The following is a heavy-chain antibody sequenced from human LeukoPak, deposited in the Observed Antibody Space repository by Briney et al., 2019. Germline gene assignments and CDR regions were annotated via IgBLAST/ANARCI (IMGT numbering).Heavy chain of an antibody. CDR3: SRDWSGGPLDL. V-gene: IGHV4-38-2*02. D-gene: IGHD1-1*01. CDR2: MHFGGAT. J-gene: IGHJ5*02. CDR1: GYSISSGYD. Sequence: SETLSLTCSVSGYSISSGYDWGWIRQSREKGLEWIASMHFGGATYYNPSFKSRVAISLDMSTNQVSLKLSSVTAADTAIYYCSRDWSGGPLDLWGQGTQVIVSS.